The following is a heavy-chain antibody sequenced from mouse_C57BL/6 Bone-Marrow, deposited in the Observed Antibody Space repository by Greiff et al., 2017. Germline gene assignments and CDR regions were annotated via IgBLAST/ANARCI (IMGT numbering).Heavy chain of an antibody. V-gene: IGHV1-76*01. CDR2: IYPGSGNT. CDR3: ARRDYGSLYYFDY. CDR1: GYTFTDYY. D-gene: IGHD1-1*01. J-gene: IGHJ2*01. Sequence: VQLQQSGAELVRPGASVKLSCKASGYTFTDYYINWVKQRPGQGLEWIARIYPGSGNTYYNEKFKGKATLTAEKSSSTAYMQLSSLTSEDSAVYFCARRDYGSLYYFDYWGQGTTLTVSS.